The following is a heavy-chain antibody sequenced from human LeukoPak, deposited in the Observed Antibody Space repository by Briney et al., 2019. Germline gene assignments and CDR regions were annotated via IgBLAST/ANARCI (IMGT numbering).Heavy chain of an antibody. CDR1: GGSISSGGYY. Sequence: SETLSLTCTVSGGSISSGGYYWSWIRQHPGKGLEWIGHIYYSGSTYYNPSLKSRVTISVDTSKNQFSLKLSSVTAADTAVYYCARRVAAARAFDIWGQGTMATVSS. CDR2: IYYSGST. D-gene: IGHD6-13*01. V-gene: IGHV4-31*03. J-gene: IGHJ3*02. CDR3: ARRVAAARAFDI.